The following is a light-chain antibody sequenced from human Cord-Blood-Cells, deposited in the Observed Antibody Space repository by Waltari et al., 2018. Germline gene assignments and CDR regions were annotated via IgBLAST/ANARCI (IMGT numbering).Light chain of an antibody. CDR1: SSDVGGSYY. V-gene: IGLV2-8*01. Sequence: QSALTQPPSASGSPGQSVTIPCTGTSSDVGGSYYVSRYQQQPGKAPKLMIYEVSKRPSGVPDRFSGSKSGNTASLTVSGLQAEDEADYYCSSYAGSNNPHVFGTGTKVTVL. CDR2: EVS. J-gene: IGLJ1*01. CDR3: SSYAGSNNPHV.